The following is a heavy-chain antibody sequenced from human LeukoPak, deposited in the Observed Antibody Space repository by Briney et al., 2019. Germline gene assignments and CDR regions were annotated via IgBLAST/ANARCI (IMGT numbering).Heavy chain of an antibody. V-gene: IGHV1-2*06. J-gene: IGHJ4*02. CDR3: ASISVVVAATYYFDY. Sequence: ASVKVSCKASGYTFTGYYMHWVRQAPGQGLEWMGRINPNSGGTNSAQKFQGRVTMTRDTSISTAYMELSRLRSDDTAVYYCASISVVVAATYYFDYWGQGTLVTVSS. D-gene: IGHD2-15*01. CDR2: INPNSGGT. CDR1: GYTFTGYY.